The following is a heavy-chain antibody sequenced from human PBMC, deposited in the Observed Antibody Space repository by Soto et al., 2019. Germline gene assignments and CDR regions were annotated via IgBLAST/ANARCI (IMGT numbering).Heavy chain of an antibody. CDR3: ASDQDPVYYYGMDV. CDR2: IIPILGIA. Sequence: VQLVQSGAEVKKAGSSVKVSCKASGGTFSSYTISWVRQAPGEGLEWMGRIIPILGIANDAQKFQGRVTITADKYTSTADMELSSLRSEDTAVYYCASDQDPVYYYGMDVWGQGTTVTVSS. CDR1: GGTFSSYT. J-gene: IGHJ6*02. V-gene: IGHV1-69*02.